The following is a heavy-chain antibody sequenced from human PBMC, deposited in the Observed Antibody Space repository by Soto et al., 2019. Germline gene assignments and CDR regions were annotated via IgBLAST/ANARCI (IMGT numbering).Heavy chain of an antibody. CDR1: GGSFSGYY. D-gene: IGHD2-2*01. V-gene: IGHV4-34*02. J-gene: IGHJ5*02. CDR3: ARGKHQLLRGWFDP. Sequence: QVQLQLWGAGLLKPSETLSLTCAVYGGSFSGYYWSWIRQPPGKGLEWIGEINHSGRANYNPSLTGQATISVDTFKIQCSLQLSSVTAADTAVYFCARGKHQLLRGWFDPWGQGTLVVVSS. CDR2: INHSGRA.